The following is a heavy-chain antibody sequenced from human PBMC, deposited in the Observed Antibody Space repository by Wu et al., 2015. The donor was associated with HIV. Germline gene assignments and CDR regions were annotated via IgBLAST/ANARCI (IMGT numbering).Heavy chain of an antibody. V-gene: IGHV1-69*13. CDR1: RHLQQLC. J-gene: IGHJ4*02. Sequence: QVQLVQSGAEVKKAWVLSEGLLQGFWRHLQQLCYQLGATGPGQGLEWMGRIIPIFGTANYAQKFQGRVTITADESTSTAYMELSSLRSEDTAVYYCARGGPDFDYWGQGTLVTVSS. CDR2: IIPIFGTA. D-gene: IGHD2-15*01. CDR3: ARGGPDFDY.